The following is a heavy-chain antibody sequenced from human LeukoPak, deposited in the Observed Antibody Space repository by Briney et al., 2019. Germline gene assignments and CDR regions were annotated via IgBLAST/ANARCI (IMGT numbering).Heavy chain of an antibody. CDR1: GGSISSYY. Sequence: SETLSLTCTVSGGSISSYYWSWIRQPPGKGLEWIGYIYYSGSTNYNPSLKSRVTISVDTSRNQFSLKLSSVTAADTAVHYCARDRWATVYAFDIWGQGTMVTVSS. D-gene: IGHD4-17*01. J-gene: IGHJ3*02. CDR2: IYYSGST. CDR3: ARDRWATVYAFDI. V-gene: IGHV4-59*01.